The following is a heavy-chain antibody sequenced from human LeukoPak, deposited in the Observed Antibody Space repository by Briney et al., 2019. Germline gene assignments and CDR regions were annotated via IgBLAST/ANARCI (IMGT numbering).Heavy chain of an antibody. CDR1: GFTFSNYW. J-gene: IGHJ6*02. Sequence: GGSLRLSCVASGFTFSNYWMTWVRQAPGKGLEWVSSISSSSSYIYYADSVKGRFTISRDNAKNSLYLQMNSLRAEDTAVYYCARSGYYMDYGMDVWGQGTTVTVSS. CDR3: ARSGYYMDYGMDV. V-gene: IGHV3-21*01. D-gene: IGHD3-3*01. CDR2: ISSSSSYI.